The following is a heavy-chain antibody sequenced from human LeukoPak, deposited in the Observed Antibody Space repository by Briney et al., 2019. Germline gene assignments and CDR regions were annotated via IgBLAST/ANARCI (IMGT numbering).Heavy chain of an antibody. CDR2: ISWNSGSI. J-gene: IGHJ3*02. V-gene: IGHV3-9*03. CDR3: AKENNDAFDI. CDR1: GFTFDDYA. Sequence: GGSLRLSCEASGFTFDDYAIHWVRQAPGKGLEWVSGISWNSGSIGYADSVKGRFTISRDNAKNSLYLQMNSLRAEDMALYYCAKENNDAFDIWSQGTMVTVSS. D-gene: IGHD1/OR15-1a*01.